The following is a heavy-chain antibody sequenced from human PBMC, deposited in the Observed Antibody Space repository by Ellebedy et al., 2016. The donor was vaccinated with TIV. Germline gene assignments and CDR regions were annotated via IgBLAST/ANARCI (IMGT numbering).Heavy chain of an antibody. V-gene: IGHV4-34*01. CDR2: INHSGST. J-gene: IGHJ4*02. D-gene: IGHD2-2*01. CDR3: ARVGCSSTSCHPAVANFDY. Sequence: MPSETLSLTCTVSGGSISSYCWSWIRQPPGKGLEWIGEINHSGSTNYNPSLKSRVTISVDTSKNQFSLKLSSVTAADTAVYYCARVGCSSTSCHPAVANFDYWGQGTLVTVSS. CDR1: GGSISSYC.